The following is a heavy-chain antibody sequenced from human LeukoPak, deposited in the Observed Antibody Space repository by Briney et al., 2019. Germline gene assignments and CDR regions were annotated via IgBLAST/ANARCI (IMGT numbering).Heavy chain of an antibody. CDR3: AREEPELVRDYYYYMDV. D-gene: IGHD1-26*01. V-gene: IGHV3-30*01. CDR1: GFIFSNFA. CDR2: ISYDGSHT. J-gene: IGHJ6*03. Sequence: PGRSLRLSCAASGFIFSNFAMHWVRQAPGKGLEWVALISYDGSHTYYADSMKGRFTISRDNSRNVLYLQMTSLRGDDSAVYYCAREEPELVRDYYYYMDVWGKGTTVTVSS.